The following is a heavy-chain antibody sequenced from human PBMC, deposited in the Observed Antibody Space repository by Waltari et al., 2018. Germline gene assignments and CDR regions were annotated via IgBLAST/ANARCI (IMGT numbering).Heavy chain of an antibody. Sequence: QMQLQQSGPGLVRPSQTLSLTCTVSGGSIRSRSYSWSWVRQPPGKGLEWLGYVYSSSSTYYNPSLMTRIDISKDTSTNQFSLRLTSMTAADTAVYYCARVTAVTGTGGMDVWGQGTTVIVS. CDR3: ARVTAVTGTGGMDV. V-gene: IGHV4-30-4*01. CDR2: VYSSSST. CDR1: GGSIRSRSYS. J-gene: IGHJ6*02. D-gene: IGHD6-19*01.